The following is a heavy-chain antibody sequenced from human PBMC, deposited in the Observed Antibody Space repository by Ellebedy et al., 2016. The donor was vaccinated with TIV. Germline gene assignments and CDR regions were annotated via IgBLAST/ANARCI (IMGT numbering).Heavy chain of an antibody. CDR1: GRSVSSDKW. D-gene: IGHD2-2*01. Sequence: SETLSLXXVVSGRSVSSDKWWSWVRQPPGKGLEWIGQIYHSGRTHYNPSLESRATISVDTSKSQFSLGLTSVTAAGTAVYYCASHRSGIVLVPAHYGMDVWGHGTTVTVSS. CDR2: IYHSGRT. V-gene: IGHV4-4*02. J-gene: IGHJ6*02. CDR3: ASHRSGIVLVPAHYGMDV.